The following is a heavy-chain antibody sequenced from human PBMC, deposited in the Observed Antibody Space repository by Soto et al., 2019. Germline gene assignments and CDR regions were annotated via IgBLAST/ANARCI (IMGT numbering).Heavy chain of an antibody. CDR2: INGYNGYT. Sequence: QVQLVQSGGEVKKPGPSVKVSCKTSGYTFTSQGIAWVRQAPGQGLEWMGWINGYNGYTNSAQKVQGRVTMTTVPSTSIAYIVSRRLRSDAPAVYLWAKGGIHGVDVWGQATTVSFYS. V-gene: IGHV1-18*01. CDR1: GYTFTSQG. CDR3: AKGGIHGVDV. J-gene: IGHJ6*02.